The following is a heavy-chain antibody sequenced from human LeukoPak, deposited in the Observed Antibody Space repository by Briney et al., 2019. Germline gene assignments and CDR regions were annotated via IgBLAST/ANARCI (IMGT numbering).Heavy chain of an antibody. Sequence: PSETLSLTCTVSGGSISTSGYFWGWIRRPPGKGLEWIGTIYYTGSTYYNPSLKSRVSISIDTSKNQFSLKLSSVTAADTAVYYCSRGSYDILTGYSTLGEYWGQGTLVTVSS. CDR2: IYYTGST. J-gene: IGHJ4*02. CDR1: GGSISTSGYF. D-gene: IGHD3-9*01. V-gene: IGHV4-39*01. CDR3: SRGSYDILTGYSTLGEY.